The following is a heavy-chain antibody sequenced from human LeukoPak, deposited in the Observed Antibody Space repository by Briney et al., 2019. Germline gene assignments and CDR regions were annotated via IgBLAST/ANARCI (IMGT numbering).Heavy chain of an antibody. CDR3: AREVGLTGRSQNAFDI. J-gene: IGHJ3*02. V-gene: IGHV1-69*05. D-gene: IGHD1-20*01. CDR2: FIPIFGTA. CDR1: GGTFSSYA. Sequence: AASVKVSCKASGGTFSSYAISWVRQAPGQGLEWMGGFIPIFGTANYAQKLQGRVTITTDTSTSTAYMELRSLRSDDTAVYYCAREVGLTGRSQNAFDIWGQGTMVTVSS.